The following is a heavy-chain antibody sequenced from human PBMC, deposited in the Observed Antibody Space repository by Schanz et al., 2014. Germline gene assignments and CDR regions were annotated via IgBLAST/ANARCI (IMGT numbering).Heavy chain of an antibody. CDR1: GYTFTGYS. Sequence: QVQLVQSGADVKKPGASVKVSCKASGYTFTGYSMHWVRQAPGQGLEWMGRINPNSGGTNYAQKFLGRVTITADKSTSPAYMELKSLRSADTAVYYCATIGVNDYWRFGLDLWGQGTTVTVSS. CDR3: ATIGVNDYWRFGLDL. J-gene: IGHJ6*02. CDR2: INPNSGGT. V-gene: IGHV1-2*06. D-gene: IGHD3-16*01.